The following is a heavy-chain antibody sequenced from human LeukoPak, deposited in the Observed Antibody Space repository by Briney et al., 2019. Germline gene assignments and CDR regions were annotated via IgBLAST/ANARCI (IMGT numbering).Heavy chain of an antibody. D-gene: IGHD1-14*01. CDR2: ISGSGGST. J-gene: IGHJ4*02. CDR3: ANLHNLNCDY. V-gene: IGHV3-23*01. Sequence: QTGGSLRLSCAASGFTFSDYAMSWVRQAPGKGLEWVSTISGSGGSTYYADSVKGRFTISRDSSKNTLYLQMNNLRPEGTAVYYCANLHNLNCDYWGLGTLVTVSS. CDR1: GFTFSDYA.